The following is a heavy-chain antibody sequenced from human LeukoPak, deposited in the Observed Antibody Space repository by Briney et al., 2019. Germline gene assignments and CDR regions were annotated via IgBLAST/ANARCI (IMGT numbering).Heavy chain of an antibody. V-gene: IGHV3-53*01. Sequence: PGGSLRLSCAASGFTVSSNYMSWVRQAPGKGLEWVSVIYSGGSTYYADSVKGRFTISRDNSKNTLYLQMNSLRAEDTAVYYCAREAQVELWGYFDLWGRGTLVTVSS. CDR3: AREAQVELWGYFDL. J-gene: IGHJ2*01. D-gene: IGHD5-24*01. CDR2: IYSGGST. CDR1: GFTVSSNY.